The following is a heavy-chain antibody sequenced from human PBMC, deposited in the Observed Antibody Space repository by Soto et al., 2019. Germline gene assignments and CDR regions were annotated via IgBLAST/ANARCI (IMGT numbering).Heavy chain of an antibody. CDR3: ARAALSTVKGGNNWFDP. CDR1: GYTLTGYY. D-gene: IGHD4-4*01. J-gene: IGHJ5*02. CDR2: INPNSGGT. Sequence: GASVKVSFKASGYTLTGYYMHWGRQAPGQGLEWMGCINPNSGGTNYAQKFQGRVTMTRDTSISTAYMELSRLRSDDTAVYYCARAALSTVKGGNNWFDPWGQGTLVTVSS. V-gene: IGHV1-2*02.